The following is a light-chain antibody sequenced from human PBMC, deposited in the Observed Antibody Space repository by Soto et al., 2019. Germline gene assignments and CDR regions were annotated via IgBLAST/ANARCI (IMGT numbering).Light chain of an antibody. CDR2: DAS. CDR3: QHYGRSPRT. CDR1: QSISSTY. V-gene: IGKV3-20*01. J-gene: IGKJ1*01. Sequence: EIVLTQSPGTLSLSPGERATLSCRTSQSISSTYLAWYQQKPGQAPRLLLYDASSRATGIPDRFSGSGSGTDFTLTIGRLEPEDFAVYYCQHYGRSPRTFGQGTKVEVK.